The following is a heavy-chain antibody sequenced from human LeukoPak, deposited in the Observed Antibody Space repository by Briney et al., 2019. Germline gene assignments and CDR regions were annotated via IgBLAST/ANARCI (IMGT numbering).Heavy chain of an antibody. J-gene: IGHJ4*02. CDR3: ARVLRYFDWRPYDFDY. CDR1: GGPISSYY. V-gene: IGHV4-59*08. Sequence: SETLSLTCTVSGGPISSYYWSWIRHPPGKGLEWIGYIYYSGSTNYNPSLKGRVTISVEPSKNQFSLKLSSVTAADTAVYYCARVLRYFDWRPYDFDYWGQGTLVTVSS. D-gene: IGHD3-9*01. CDR2: IYYSGST.